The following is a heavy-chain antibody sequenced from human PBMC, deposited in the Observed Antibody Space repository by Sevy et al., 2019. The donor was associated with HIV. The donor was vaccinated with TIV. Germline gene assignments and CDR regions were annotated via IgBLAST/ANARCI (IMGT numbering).Heavy chain of an antibody. Sequence: GGSLRLSCAASGFIFSTYSMNWVRQAPGKGLEWVSSVSSSIGYIYYADSVKGRFTISRDNAKNSLYLEMNSLRAEDTAVYFCARGHVVVPGAAPYYYYHMDVWGKGTTVTVSS. CDR1: GFIFSTYS. D-gene: IGHD2-2*01. J-gene: IGHJ6*03. CDR3: ARGHVVVPGAAPYYYYHMDV. V-gene: IGHV3-21*01. CDR2: VSSSIGYI.